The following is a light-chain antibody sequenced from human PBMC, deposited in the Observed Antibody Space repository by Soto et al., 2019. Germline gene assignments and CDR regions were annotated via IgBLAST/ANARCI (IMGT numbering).Light chain of an antibody. CDR1: TTY. CDR2: DVN. J-gene: IGLJ1*01. Sequence: QSALTRPRSLSGNPGQSVTSSGTGTTTYVSWYQQHPSEEPQLINYDVNKRTSRVHDPFSASTSGNTASLTISGLQAEDEAEDYCCAFAGRDTSYFFGTAPKVTVL. V-gene: IGLV2-11*01. CDR3: CAFAGRDTSYF.